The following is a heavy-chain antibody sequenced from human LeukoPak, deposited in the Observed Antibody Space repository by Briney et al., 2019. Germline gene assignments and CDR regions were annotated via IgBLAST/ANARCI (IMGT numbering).Heavy chain of an antibody. V-gene: IGHV1-2*02. D-gene: IGHD2-15*01. CDR3: ARGRMGGGNDY. J-gene: IGHJ4*02. CDR1: GYTFTSYD. CDR2: IDPNSGGT. Sequence: GASVKVSCKASGYTFTSYDINWVRQAPGQGLEWMGWIDPNSGGTNYAQKFQGRVTMTRDTSIVTAYMELNSLRSDDTAVYYCARGRMGGGNDYWGQGTLVTVSS.